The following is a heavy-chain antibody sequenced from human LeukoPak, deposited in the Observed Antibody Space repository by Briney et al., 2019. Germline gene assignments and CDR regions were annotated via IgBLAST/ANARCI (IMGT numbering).Heavy chain of an antibody. V-gene: IGHV4-59*01. J-gene: IGHJ3*02. Sequence: SETLSLTCTVSGGSISSYYWSWIRQPPGKGLEWIGYIYYSGSTNYNPSLKSRVTISVDTSKNQFSLKLSSVTAADTAVYYCARGGLFWSSTSCPLGAFDIWGQGTMVTVSS. D-gene: IGHD2-2*01. CDR2: IYYSGST. CDR1: GGSISSYY. CDR3: ARGGLFWSSTSCPLGAFDI.